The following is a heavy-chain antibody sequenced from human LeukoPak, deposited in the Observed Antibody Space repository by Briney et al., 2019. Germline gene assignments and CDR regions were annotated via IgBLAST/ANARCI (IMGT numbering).Heavy chain of an antibody. CDR3: VGGPPNGGFDS. J-gene: IGHJ4*02. CDR1: RYTFSNYD. D-gene: IGHD7-27*01. Sequence: ASVKVSCKASRYTFSNYDINWVRQATGQGLEWMGWMSPNSGNTGYAQKFQGRVTMTRNTSISTAYMELTSLRSEDTAVYYCVGGPPNGGFDSGGQGTLSTVSS. V-gene: IGHV1-8*01. CDR2: MSPNSGNT.